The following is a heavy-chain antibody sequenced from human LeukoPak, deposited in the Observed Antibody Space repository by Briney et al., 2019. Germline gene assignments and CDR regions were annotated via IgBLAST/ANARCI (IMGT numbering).Heavy chain of an antibody. J-gene: IGHJ5*02. D-gene: IGHD5-12*01. CDR3: AGVGGYDLNWFDP. V-gene: IGHV1-69*13. CDR2: IIPIFGTA. Sequence: ASVTVSCKASGGTFSSYAINWVRQAPGQGLEWMGGIIPIFGTANYTQKFQGRVTITADESTSTAYMELSSLRSEDTAVYYCAGVGGYDLNWFDPWGQGTLVTVSS. CDR1: GGTFSSYA.